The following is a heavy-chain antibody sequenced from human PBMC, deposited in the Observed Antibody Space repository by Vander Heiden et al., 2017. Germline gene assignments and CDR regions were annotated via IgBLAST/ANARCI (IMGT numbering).Heavy chain of an antibody. Sequence: EVQLVGAGGGLVQPGGSLRLSCAASGFHFHDYAMHWGRHAPGERLEGVSGISWNSGSIGYPDSVNGRFTISRDNAKNSLYLQMNSLRADHTALYYCANCGGRRLVEFSPNVDYWFHGRLV. D-gene: IGHD3-16*01. J-gene: IGHJ4*01. V-gene: IGHV3-9*01. CDR2: ISWNSGSI. CDR1: GFHFHDYA. CDR3: ANCGGRRLVEFSPNVDY.